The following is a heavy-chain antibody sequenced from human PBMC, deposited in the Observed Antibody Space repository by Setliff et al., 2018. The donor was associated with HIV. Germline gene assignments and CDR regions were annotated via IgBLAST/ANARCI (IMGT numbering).Heavy chain of an antibody. Sequence: SETLSLTCTVSGGSISSHYWSWIRQPPGKGLEWIGYIYYSGSTNYNPPLKSRVTISVDTSKNQFPLTLSYVTASDTAVYYCARAAFRSGYLYYYYMDVWGKGTTVTVSS. CDR1: GGSISSHY. CDR2: IYYSGST. CDR3: ARAAFRSGYLYYYYMDV. D-gene: IGHD3-3*01. V-gene: IGHV4-59*11. J-gene: IGHJ6*03.